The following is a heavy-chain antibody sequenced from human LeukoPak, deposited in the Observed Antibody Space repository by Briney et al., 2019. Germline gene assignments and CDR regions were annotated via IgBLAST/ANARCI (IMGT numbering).Heavy chain of an antibody. CDR2: ISWNSGNI. V-gene: IGHV3-9*01. Sequence: GGSLRLSCAASGFTFDDYAMHWVRQPPGKGLEWVSGISWNSGNIGYAGSVKGRFTISRDNAKNSLYLQINSLRAEDTALYYCAKGPPLRDYGMDVWGQGTTVTVSS. CDR1: GFTFDDYA. CDR3: AKGPPLRDYGMDV. D-gene: IGHD2-21*02. J-gene: IGHJ6*02.